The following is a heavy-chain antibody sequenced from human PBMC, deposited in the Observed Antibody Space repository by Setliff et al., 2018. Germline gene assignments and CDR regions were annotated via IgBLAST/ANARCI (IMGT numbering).Heavy chain of an antibody. CDR1: GGSIGPHY. CDR2: IFYSDTA. Sequence: SETLSLTCTVSGGSIGPHYWSWIRQAPGKGLEWIGHIFYSDTAKYNPSLESRAAISVDSSKNQFSLKLRSVTAADTAMYYCARDRSTVIRGVTSFFYYYVDVWGGGTTVTVSS. V-gene: IGHV4-59*11. J-gene: IGHJ6*03. D-gene: IGHD3-10*01. CDR3: ARDRSTVIRGVTSFFYYYVDV.